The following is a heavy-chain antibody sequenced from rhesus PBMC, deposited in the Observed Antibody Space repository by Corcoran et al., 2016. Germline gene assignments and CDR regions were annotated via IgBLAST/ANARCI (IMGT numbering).Heavy chain of an antibody. V-gene: IGHV4-80*01. CDR3: ARALGYCTSTTCYVGYIDY. CDR2: VHGNSGST. Sequence: QVQLQESGPGLGKPSETLSLTCAVSGGSFSSYCWIWICQLPGKGLVCGGEVHGNSGSTNYNHSLKSRVTISKDASKNQFSLKLSSVTAADTAVYYCARALGYCTSTTCYVGYIDYWGQGVLVTVSS. D-gene: IGHD2-2*01. CDR1: GGSFSSYC. J-gene: IGHJ4*01.